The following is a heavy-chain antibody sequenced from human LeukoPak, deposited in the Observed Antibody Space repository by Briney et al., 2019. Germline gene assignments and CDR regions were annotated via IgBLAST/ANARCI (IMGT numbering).Heavy chain of an antibody. CDR3: ARDGELVGGFDY. D-gene: IGHD6-13*01. V-gene: IGHV3-21*01. CDR2: ISSSSSYI. J-gene: IGHJ4*02. CDR1: GFTFSSYS. Sequence: GGSLRLSCAASGFTFSSYSMNRVRQAPGKGLEWVSSISSSSSYIYYADSVKGRFTISRDNAKNSLYLQMNSLRAEDTAVYYCARDGELVGGFDYWGQGTLVTVPS.